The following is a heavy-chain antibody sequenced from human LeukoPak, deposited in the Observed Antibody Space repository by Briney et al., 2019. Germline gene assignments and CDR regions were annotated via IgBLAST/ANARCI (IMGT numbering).Heavy chain of an antibody. Sequence: SETLSLTCNVSNYSITSGYYWGWIRPPPGKGLEWIGSIYHSGTTYYNPSLKSRVTISVDTSKNQFSLNLSSVTAADTAVYYCARVSRGYDILYWGQGTLVTVSS. CDR2: IYHSGTT. V-gene: IGHV4-38-2*02. D-gene: IGHD3-9*01. CDR1: NYSITSGYY. J-gene: IGHJ4*02. CDR3: ARVSRGYDILY.